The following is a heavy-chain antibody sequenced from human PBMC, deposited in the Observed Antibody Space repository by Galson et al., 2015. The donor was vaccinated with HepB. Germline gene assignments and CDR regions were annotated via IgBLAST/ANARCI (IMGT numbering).Heavy chain of an antibody. Sequence: SLRLSCAASGFTFSSYGMHWVRQAPGKGLEWVAVIWYDGSNKYYADSVKGRFTISRDNSKNTLYLQMNSLRAEDTAVYYCARGGDGYNLYYYYGMDVWGQGTTVTVSS. CDR2: IWYDGSNK. D-gene: IGHD5-24*01. V-gene: IGHV3-33*01. CDR3: ARGGDGYNLYYYYGMDV. CDR1: GFTFSSYG. J-gene: IGHJ6*02.